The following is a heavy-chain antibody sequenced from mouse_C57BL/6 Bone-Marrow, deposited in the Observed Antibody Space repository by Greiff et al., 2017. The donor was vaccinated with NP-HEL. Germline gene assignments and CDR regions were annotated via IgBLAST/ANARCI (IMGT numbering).Heavy chain of an antibody. V-gene: IGHV1-50*01. CDR3: ARSPYYYGSSSFDY. CDR1: GYTFTSYW. Sequence: VKLVEPGAELVKPGASVKLSCKASGYTFTSYWMQWVKQRPGQGLEWIGEIDPSDSYTNYNQKFKGKATLTVDTSSSTAYMQLSSLTSEDSAVYYCARSPYYYGSSSFDYWGQGTTLTVSS. CDR2: IDPSDSYT. D-gene: IGHD1-1*01. J-gene: IGHJ2*01.